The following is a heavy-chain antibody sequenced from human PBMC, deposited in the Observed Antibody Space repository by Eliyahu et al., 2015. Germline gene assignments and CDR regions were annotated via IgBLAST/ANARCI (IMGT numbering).Heavy chain of an antibody. D-gene: IGHD1-1*01. CDR3: ARGVDVWNGTVLSGYDS. CDR1: GGAFSNYD. CDR2: LIPIFATP. J-gene: IGHJ4*02. Sequence: QVQLVQSGAEVKKPGSSVKVSCRASGGAFSNYDFSWVRQVPGQGLEWVGELIPIFATPYYAQRFQDRVTITADKSTHIVYMELTNLRSDDTATYYCARGVDVWNGTVLSGYDSWGQGTLVTVSS. V-gene: IGHV1-69*06.